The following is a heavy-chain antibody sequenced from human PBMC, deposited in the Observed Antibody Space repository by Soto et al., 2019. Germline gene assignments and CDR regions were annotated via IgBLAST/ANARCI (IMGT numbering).Heavy chain of an antibody. Sequence: LXLTCAVSCASVRSYHWSWIRQAAGKGLEWIGRVQTSGTTNYNPSLKTRVTMSLDTSKNEVSLRMTSVTAADTAVYFCAKDRSTMRWFDPWGQGILVTGSS. CDR1: CASVRSYH. J-gene: IGHJ5*02. CDR2: VQTSGTT. V-gene: IGHV4-4*07. D-gene: IGHD1-1*01. CDR3: AKDRSTMRWFDP.